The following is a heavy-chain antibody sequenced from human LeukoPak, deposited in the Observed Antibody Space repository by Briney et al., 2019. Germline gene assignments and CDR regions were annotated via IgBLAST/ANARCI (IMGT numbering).Heavy chain of an antibody. Sequence: SETLSLTCTVSDGSISNDGYYWAWIRQPPGKGLEWIGYIHYTGNAYYNSSLKSRLTISTDTSKNQFSLNLGSVTAADTAVYYCARDRSYFDYWGQGTLVTVSS. CDR2: IHYTGNA. CDR3: ARDRSYFDY. J-gene: IGHJ4*02. CDR1: DGSISNDGYY. V-gene: IGHV4-39*07.